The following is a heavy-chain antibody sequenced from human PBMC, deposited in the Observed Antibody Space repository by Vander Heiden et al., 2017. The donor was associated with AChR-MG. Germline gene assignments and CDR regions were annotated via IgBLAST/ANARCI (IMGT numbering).Heavy chain of an antibody. Sequence: QLQLQESGPGLVKPSETLSLTCTVSGGSISSSSYYWGWVRQLPGKGLEWIGSIYYSGSTYYNPSLKSRVTISVDTSKNQFSLKLSSVTAADTAVYYCAGTYSSSWYSFMDVWGQGTTVTVSS. V-gene: IGHV4-39*01. CDR2: IYYSGST. D-gene: IGHD6-13*01. CDR1: GGSISSSSYY. J-gene: IGHJ6*02. CDR3: AGTYSSSWYSFMDV.